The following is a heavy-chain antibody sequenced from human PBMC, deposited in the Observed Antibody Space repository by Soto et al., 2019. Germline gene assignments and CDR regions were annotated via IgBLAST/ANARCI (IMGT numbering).Heavy chain of an antibody. CDR1: DGYMSEYF. J-gene: IGHJ4*02. V-gene: IGHV4-59*01. CDR2: LYYVGST. D-gene: IGHD3-10*01. CDR3: ARDGYDGSGSPYPAY. Sequence: SETLSLTCSVSDGYMSEYFWSWIRQSSGKGLEWIGYLYYVGSTDYNLSLKRRVTISVDTSKRQFSLRLSSVTAADTAVYYCARDGYDGSGSPYPAYWGPGTQVTVSS.